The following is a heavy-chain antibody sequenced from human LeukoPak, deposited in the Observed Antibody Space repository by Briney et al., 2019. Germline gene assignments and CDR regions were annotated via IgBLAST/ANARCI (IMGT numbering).Heavy chain of an antibody. CDR2: IKEDGNEI. Sequence: GGSLRLSCAVSGFSFSSNCMSWVRQAPGKGLEWVAKIKEDGNEIYYVDSVKGRFTISRDNTKNSLFLQMNSLRAEDTAVYYCATGGAVAGRFAYWGQGTPVTVSS. D-gene: IGHD6-19*01. CDR3: ATGGAVAGRFAY. J-gene: IGHJ4*02. V-gene: IGHV3-7*01. CDR1: GFSFSSNC.